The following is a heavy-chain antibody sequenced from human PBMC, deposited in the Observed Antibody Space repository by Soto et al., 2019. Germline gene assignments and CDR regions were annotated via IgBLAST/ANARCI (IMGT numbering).Heavy chain of an antibody. CDR2: ISSSSSYI. CDR3: AREQIAARRNYFDY. J-gene: IGHJ4*02. D-gene: IGHD6-6*01. Sequence: GGSLRLSCAASGFTFSSYSMNWVRQAPGKGLEWVSSISSSSSYIYYADSVKGRFTISRDNAKNSLYLQMNSLRAEDTAVYYCAREQIAARRNYFDYWGQGTLVTVSS. V-gene: IGHV3-21*01. CDR1: GFTFSSYS.